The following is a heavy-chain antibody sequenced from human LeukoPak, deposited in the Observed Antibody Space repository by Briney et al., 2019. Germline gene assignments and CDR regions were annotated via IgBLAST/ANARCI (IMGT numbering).Heavy chain of an antibody. CDR3: ARWGDRGSYYYDSSGYYLFDY. D-gene: IGHD3-22*01. CDR1: GYSISSGYY. Sequence: SETLSLTCAVSGYSISSGYYWGWIRQPPGKGLEWIGSIYHSGSTYYNPSLKSRVTISVDTSKNQFSLKLSSVTAADTAVYYCARWGDRGSYYYDSSGYYLFDYWGQGTLVTVSS. J-gene: IGHJ4*02. CDR2: IYHSGST. V-gene: IGHV4-38-2*01.